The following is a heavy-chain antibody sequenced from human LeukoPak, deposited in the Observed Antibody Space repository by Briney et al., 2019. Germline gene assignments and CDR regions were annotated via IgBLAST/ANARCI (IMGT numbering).Heavy chain of an antibody. CDR2: IYYSGGT. V-gene: IGHV4-59*08. CDR1: GGSISSYY. Sequence: SETLSLTCTVSGGSISSYYWSWIRQPPGKGLEWIGYIYYSGGTNYNPSLKSRVTISVDTSKNQFSLKLSSVTAADTAVYYCARQGAAAGTRLYFQHWGQGTLVTVSS. D-gene: IGHD6-13*01. CDR3: ARQGAAAGTRLYFQH. J-gene: IGHJ1*01.